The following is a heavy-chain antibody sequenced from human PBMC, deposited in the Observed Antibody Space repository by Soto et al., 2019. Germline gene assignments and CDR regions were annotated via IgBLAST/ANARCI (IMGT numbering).Heavy chain of an antibody. CDR2: IYHSGST. Sequence: PSETLSLTCAVSGYSISSCYYCGWIRHPPWKGLEWIGSIYHSGSTYYNPSLKSRVTISVDTYKNQFSLKRSSVTAADTAVYYCEAIVDTAGCCDSWGQGTMVTDSS. V-gene: IGHV4-38-2*01. CDR3: EAIVDTAGCCDS. D-gene: IGHD5-18*01. J-gene: IGHJ4*02. CDR1: GYSISSCYY.